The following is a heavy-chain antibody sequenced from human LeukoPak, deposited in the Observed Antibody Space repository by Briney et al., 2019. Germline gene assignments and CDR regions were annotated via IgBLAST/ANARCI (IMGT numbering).Heavy chain of an antibody. J-gene: IGHJ6*03. Sequence: PSETLSLTCTVSGHPISSSRYYWRPVRQPPGEGLEWIGSIYYSGDTDYNPSLKSRQVTISVDTSKNQCSLRLSSVTAAYTAVCYCARHQGHYYYYMGVWGKGSTVTVSS. CDR2: IYYSGDT. CDR1: GHPISSSRYY. CDR3: ARHQGHYYYYMGV. V-gene: IGHV4-39*01.